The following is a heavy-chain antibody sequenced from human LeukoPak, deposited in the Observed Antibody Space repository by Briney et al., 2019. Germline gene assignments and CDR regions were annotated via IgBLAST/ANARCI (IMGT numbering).Heavy chain of an antibody. V-gene: IGHV3-9*01. Sequence: GGSLRLSCAASGFTFDDYAMHWVRQAPGKGLEWVSGISWNSGSIGYADSVKGRFTISRDNAKNSLYLQMNSLRAEDTALYYCATDTSYSSGWYYFDYWGQGTLVTVSS. CDR2: ISWNSGSI. CDR3: ATDTSYSSGWYYFDY. D-gene: IGHD6-19*01. CDR1: GFTFDDYA. J-gene: IGHJ4*02.